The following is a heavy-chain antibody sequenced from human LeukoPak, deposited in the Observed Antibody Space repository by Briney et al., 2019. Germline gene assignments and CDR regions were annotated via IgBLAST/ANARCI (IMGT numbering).Heavy chain of an antibody. CDR2: ITGSGGST. V-gene: IGHV3-23*01. CDR3: AKAIWVAATSSWFCLDY. J-gene: IGHJ4*02. D-gene: IGHD3-10*01. CDR1: GFTFISYA. Sequence: GGSLRLSCAASGFTFISYAMTWVRQAPGKGLEWVSVITGSGGSTDYADSVKGRFTVSRDNSRNTLYLQMNSLRPEDTAVYYCAKAIWVAATSSWFCLDYWGQGTLVTVSS.